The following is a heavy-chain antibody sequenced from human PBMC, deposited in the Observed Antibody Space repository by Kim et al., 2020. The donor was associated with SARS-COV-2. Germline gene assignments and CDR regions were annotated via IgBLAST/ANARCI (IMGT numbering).Heavy chain of an antibody. J-gene: IGHJ5*02. CDR3: AKDEAYISDWPNWLDP. CDR2: ISGDGYSS. V-gene: IGHV3-23*01. Sequence: GGSLRLSCVASGVTFDKSAMSWVRQSPGRGLEWVSTISGDGYSSYYADSVKGRFTISRDKSERTVSLQLSGLRVEDTAIYYCAKDEAYISDWPNWLDPWGQGTLVIVSS. D-gene: IGHD2-21*02. CDR1: GVTFDKSA.